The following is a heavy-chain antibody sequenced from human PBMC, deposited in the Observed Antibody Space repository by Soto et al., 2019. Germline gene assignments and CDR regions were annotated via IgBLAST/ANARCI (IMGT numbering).Heavy chain of an antibody. J-gene: IGHJ4*02. CDR1: GFTFSGYA. CDR2: IGGSGTAS. CDR3: AKVEGRGYNYAYSDY. D-gene: IGHD5-18*01. Sequence: EVQLLQSGGGLVQPGGSLRLSCVVSGFTFSGYAMSWVRQAPGMGLEWVSGIGGSGTASGYAESVKGRFTISRDNTKNTPYLQTTSLRDEDTAVYYCAKVEGRGYNYAYSDYWGPATLVIVSS. V-gene: IGHV3-23*01.